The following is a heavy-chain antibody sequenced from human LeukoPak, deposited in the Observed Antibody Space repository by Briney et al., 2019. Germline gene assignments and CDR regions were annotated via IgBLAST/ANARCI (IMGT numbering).Heavy chain of an antibody. Sequence: GSLRLSCVASGFTFSRYWMHWVRQAPGKGLVWVSRINSDGRSTNYADSVKGRFSISRDNAKNTLYMQMNSLGVDDTSTYYCAKEGPGGYTDYWGQGTLVTVSS. J-gene: IGHJ4*02. CDR3: AKEGPGGYTDY. D-gene: IGHD5-24*01. V-gene: IGHV3-74*01. CDR2: INSDGRST. CDR1: GFTFSRYW.